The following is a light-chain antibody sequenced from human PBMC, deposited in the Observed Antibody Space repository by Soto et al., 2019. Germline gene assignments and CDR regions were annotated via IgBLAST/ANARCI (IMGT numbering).Light chain of an antibody. CDR3: VLYMGSGIWV. CDR1: SGSVSTNYY. CDR2: STN. Sequence: QTVVTQEPSCSVSPGGTVTLTCGLSSGSVSTNYYPSWYQQTPGQAPRTLIYSTNTRSSGVPDRFSGSILGNKAALTITGAQADDESDYYCVLYMGSGIWVFGGGTKLTVL. V-gene: IGLV8-61*01. J-gene: IGLJ3*02.